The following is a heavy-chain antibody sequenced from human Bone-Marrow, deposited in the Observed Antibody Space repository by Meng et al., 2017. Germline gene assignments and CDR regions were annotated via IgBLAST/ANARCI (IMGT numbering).Heavy chain of an antibody. J-gene: IGHJ4*02. D-gene: IGHD6-13*01. Sequence: QVGLKESGPGLGKPSGPLSLPCAVSGGSISRSNWWSWVRQPQGKGLEWIGEIYHSGSTNYNPSLKSRGTISVDKSKNQFSLKLSSVTAADTAVYYCARDGTGGSSSFYYWGQGTLVTVSS. CDR3: ARDGTGGSSSFYY. CDR2: IYHSGST. CDR1: GGSISRSNW. V-gene: IGHV4-4*02.